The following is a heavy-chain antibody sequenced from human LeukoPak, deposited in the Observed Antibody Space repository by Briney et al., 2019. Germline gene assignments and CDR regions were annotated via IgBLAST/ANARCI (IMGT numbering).Heavy chain of an antibody. V-gene: IGHV1-69*06. Sequence: SVKVSCKASEGTFSSYSMSWVRQAPGQGLEWMGGIIPISDTANYAQKFQGRVTITADKSTSTVYMELSSVRSEDTAVYYCARGYGGNAYFQNWGQGTLVTVSS. CDR1: EGTFSSYS. J-gene: IGHJ1*01. CDR3: ARGYGGNAYFQN. CDR2: IIPISDTA. D-gene: IGHD4-23*01.